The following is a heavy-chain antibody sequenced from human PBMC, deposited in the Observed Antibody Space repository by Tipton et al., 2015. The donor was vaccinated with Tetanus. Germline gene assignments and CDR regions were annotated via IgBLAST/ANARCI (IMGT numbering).Heavy chain of an antibody. CDR1: GGSLRGGDHN. J-gene: IGHJ3*02. Sequence: TLSLTCSVSGGSLRGGDHNWSWIRQAPGKGLEWLAYISSRGSTNSHSFHKSQLTMSRDTSKNQFSLTSVTASDTAVYYCARPEDSGRDRGFDIWGQGTKVTVSP. V-gene: IGHV4-61*08. CDR3: ARPEDSGRDRGFDI. D-gene: IGHD3-10*01. CDR2: ISSRGST.